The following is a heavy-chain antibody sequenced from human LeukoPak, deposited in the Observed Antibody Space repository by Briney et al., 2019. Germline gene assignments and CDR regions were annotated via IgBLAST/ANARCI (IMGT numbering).Heavy chain of an antibody. CDR1: GFTFSSYA. Sequence: GGSLRLSCAASGFTFSSYAMSWVRQAPGKGPEWVSTISGSGGRTYYADSLKGRFTISRDNSKNTLHLQMDSLRAEDTAIYYCAEWPEGATPKFHYWGQGTLVTVSS. CDR2: ISGSGGRT. D-gene: IGHD1-26*01. V-gene: IGHV3-23*01. CDR3: AEWPEGATPKFHY. J-gene: IGHJ4*02.